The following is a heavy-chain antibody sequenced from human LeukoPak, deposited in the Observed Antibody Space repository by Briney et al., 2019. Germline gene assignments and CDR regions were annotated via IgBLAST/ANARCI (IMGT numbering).Heavy chain of an antibody. D-gene: IGHD3-10*01. CDR1: GFTFSSYG. J-gene: IGHJ4*02. Sequence: GGSLRLSCAASGFTFSSYGMHWVRQAPGKGLEWVSAVTGGSDTTYYADSVKGRFTISRDNPKSTLYLQMNSLRAEDTAVYYCAKRGSYFGGFDYWGQGTLVTVSS. CDR3: AKRGSYFGGFDY. CDR2: VTGGSDTT. V-gene: IGHV3-23*01.